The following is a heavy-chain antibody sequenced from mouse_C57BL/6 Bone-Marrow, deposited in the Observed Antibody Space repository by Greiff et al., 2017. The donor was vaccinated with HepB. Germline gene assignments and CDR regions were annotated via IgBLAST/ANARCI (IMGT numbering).Heavy chain of an antibody. CDR1: GFSFNTYA. D-gene: IGHD2-3*01. CDR2: IRSKSNNYAT. V-gene: IGHV10-1*01. CDR3: VSLGGGYYDFYYAMDY. Sequence: EVKLQESGGGLVQPKGSLKLSCAASGFSFNTYAMNWVRQAPGKGLEWVARIRSKSNNYATYYADSVKDRFTISRDDSESMLYLQMNNLKTEDTAMYYCVSLGGGYYDFYYAMDYWGQGTSVTVSS. J-gene: IGHJ4*01.